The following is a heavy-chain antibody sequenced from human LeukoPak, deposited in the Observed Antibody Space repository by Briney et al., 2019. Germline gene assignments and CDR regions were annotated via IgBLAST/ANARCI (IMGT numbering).Heavy chain of an antibody. J-gene: IGHJ6*03. CDR3: ARRCSWWQRYMDV. CDR1: GGSFSGYY. V-gene: IGHV4-34*01. Sequence: PSETLSLTCAVYGGSFSGYYWSWIRQPPGKGLEWIGEINHSGSTNYNPSLKSRVTISVDTSKNQFSLKLSSVTAADTAVYYCARRCSWWQRYMDVWGKGTTVTVSS. CDR2: INHSGST. D-gene: IGHD6-13*01.